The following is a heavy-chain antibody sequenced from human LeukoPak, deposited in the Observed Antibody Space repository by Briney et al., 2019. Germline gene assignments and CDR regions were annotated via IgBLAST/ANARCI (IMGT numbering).Heavy chain of an antibody. V-gene: IGHV4-59*01. J-gene: IGHJ5*02. CDR1: GGSISRYY. Sequence: PSETLSLTCTVSGGSISRYYWSWIRQPPGKGLEWIGYIYYSGSTNYNPSLKGRVTISVDTSKNQFSLKLSSVTAADTAVYYCARDYYDSSGYYDGWFDPWGQGTLVTVSS. D-gene: IGHD3-22*01. CDR3: ARDYYDSSGYYDGWFDP. CDR2: IYYSGST.